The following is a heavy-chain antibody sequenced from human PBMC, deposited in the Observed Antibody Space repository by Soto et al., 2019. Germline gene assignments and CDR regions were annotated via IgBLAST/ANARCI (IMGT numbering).Heavy chain of an antibody. J-gene: IGHJ5*02. CDR3: VKDWTGDSCSGAGXLAS. V-gene: IGHV3-23*01. CDR1: GFTFSSFA. D-gene: IGHD2-15*01. CDR2: ISASGGSS. Sequence: GGSLRLSCAASGFTFSSFAMAWVRQAPGKGLEWVSGISASGGSSYYADSVKGRFTISRDYSRNTLYLQMNSLRAEDTALYYCVKDWTGDSCSGAGXLASWGQALLVTVSS.